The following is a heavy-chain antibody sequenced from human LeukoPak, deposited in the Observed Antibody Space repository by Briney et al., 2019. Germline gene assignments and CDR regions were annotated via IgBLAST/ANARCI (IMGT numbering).Heavy chain of an antibody. CDR1: GGTFSSYA. CDR3: AVGGGYSYGYIDY. D-gene: IGHD5-18*01. V-gene: IGHV1-69*01. J-gene: IGHJ4*02. Sequence: AAVKVSCKASGGTFSSYAISWVRQAPGQGLEWMGGIIPIFGTAKYAQKFPGRVTTTADEPRSTAYMELSSLRPEDTAVYYCAVGGGYSYGYIDYCGQGTLVTVSS. CDR2: IIPIFGTA.